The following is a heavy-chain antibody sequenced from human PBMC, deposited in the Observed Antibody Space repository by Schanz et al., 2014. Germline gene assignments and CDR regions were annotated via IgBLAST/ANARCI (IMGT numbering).Heavy chain of an antibody. CDR1: GFTFSASA. CDR2: MSWNAGSL. J-gene: IGHJ4*02. CDR3: AYYDVLTGFDY. D-gene: IGHD3-9*01. Sequence: EVQLVESGGGLVQPGGSLKLSCAASGFTFSASAMHWVRQAPGKGLEWVSGMSWNAGSLGYGDSVKGRFTISRDNAKNSLYLQMNSLRAEDTALYYCAYYDVLTGFDYWGQGTQVTVSS. V-gene: IGHV3-9*01.